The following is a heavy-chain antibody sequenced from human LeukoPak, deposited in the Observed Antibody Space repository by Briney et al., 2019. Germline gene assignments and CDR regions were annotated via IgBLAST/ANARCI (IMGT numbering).Heavy chain of an antibody. Sequence: SVKVSCKASGGTFSSYAISWVRQAPGQGLEWMGGIIPIFGTANYAQKFQGRVTITADESTSTAYMELSSLRSEDTAVYYCARVDSCGGDCYWLNYFDYWGQGTLVTVSS. J-gene: IGHJ4*02. CDR1: GGTFSSYA. CDR2: IIPIFGTA. CDR3: ARVDSCGGDCYWLNYFDY. V-gene: IGHV1-69*13. D-gene: IGHD2-21*02.